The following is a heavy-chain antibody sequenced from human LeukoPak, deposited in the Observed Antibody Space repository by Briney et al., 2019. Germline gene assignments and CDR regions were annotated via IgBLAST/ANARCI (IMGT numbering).Heavy chain of an antibody. CDR2: ISGSGDNA. V-gene: IGHV3-23*01. J-gene: IGHJ4*02. CDR1: GFTFSSYA. D-gene: IGHD3-22*01. CDR3: AKGSYYDSSGSFYFDY. Sequence: GGSLRLSCAASGFTFSSYAMSWSRRPPGKGWGGASGISGSGDNAYYADSVKGRFTISRDNSKNTLYVQVNSLGTEDTAAYYCAKGSYYDSSGSFYFDYWGQGTLVTVSS.